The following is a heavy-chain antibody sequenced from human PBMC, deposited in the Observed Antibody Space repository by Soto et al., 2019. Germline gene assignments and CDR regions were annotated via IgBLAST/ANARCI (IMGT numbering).Heavy chain of an antibody. CDR3: ASHGGSSPEGRYDYGVEV. Sequence: QVQLVQSGAEVKKPGSSVKVSCKASGGTFSSYAISWVRQAPGQGLEWMGGIIPIFGTADYAQKFQGRVTXXAXXSTSTAYMELSTQSSEDTAVYYCASHGGSSPEGRYDYGVEVWGQGTTVTVSS. CDR1: GGTFSSYA. CDR2: IIPIFGTA. J-gene: IGHJ6*02. D-gene: IGHD2-15*01. V-gene: IGHV1-69*12.